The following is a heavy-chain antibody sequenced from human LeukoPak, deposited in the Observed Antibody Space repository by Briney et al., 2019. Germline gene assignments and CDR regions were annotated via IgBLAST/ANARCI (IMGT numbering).Heavy chain of an antibody. D-gene: IGHD2-2*01. CDR2: INHSGST. V-gene: IGHV4-34*01. CDR3: ARTHIVVVPAARLYYYYGMDV. Sequence: PSETLSLTCAVYGGSFSGYYWSWIRQPPGKGLEWIGEINHSGSTNYNPSLKSRVTISVDTSKNKSSLKLSSVTAADTAVYYCARTHIVVVPAARLYYYYGMDVCGQGNTVTVSS. J-gene: IGHJ6*02. CDR1: GGSFSGYY.